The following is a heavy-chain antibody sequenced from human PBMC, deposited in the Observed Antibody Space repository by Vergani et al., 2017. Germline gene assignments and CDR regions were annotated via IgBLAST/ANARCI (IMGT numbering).Heavy chain of an antibody. Sequence: EVLLVESGGGLVQPGESLRLSCTASGFTFSDFWMTWVRQVPGKGLEWVANIMPDGSATMYADSLRGRFSISRDNAKNSLHRHMSSLRVEDTAVYFCAKSGFVGAFETWGQGTMVTVSS. CDR2: IMPDGSAT. CDR1: GFTFSDFW. CDR3: AKSGFVGAFET. J-gene: IGHJ3*02. V-gene: IGHV3-7*01. D-gene: IGHD6-6*01.